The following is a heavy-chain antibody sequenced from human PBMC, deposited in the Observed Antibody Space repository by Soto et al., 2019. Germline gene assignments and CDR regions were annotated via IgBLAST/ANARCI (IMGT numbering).Heavy chain of an antibody. CDR2: ISWNSGSI. CDR1: GFTFDDYA. D-gene: IGHD1-20*01. V-gene: IGHV3-9*01. Sequence: PGGSLRLSCAASGFTFDDYAMHWVRQAPGKGLEWVSGISWNSGSIGYADSVKGRFTISRDNSKNTLYLQMNSLRAEDTAVYYCARDYNWNGMEVWGQGTTVTVSS. J-gene: IGHJ6*02. CDR3: ARDYNWNGMEV.